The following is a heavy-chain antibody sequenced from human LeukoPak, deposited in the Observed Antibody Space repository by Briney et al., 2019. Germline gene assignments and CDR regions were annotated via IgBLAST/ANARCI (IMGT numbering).Heavy chain of an antibody. D-gene: IGHD3-16*01. V-gene: IGHV4-59*01. CDR2: IYYSGST. J-gene: IGHJ5*02. Sequence: PSETLSLTCTVSGGSFSSYYWSWIRQPPGKGLEWIGYIYYSGSTNYNPSLKSRVTISVDTSKNQFSLKLSSVTAADTAVYYCARSTSGSYVWGPTRNWFDPWGQGTLVTVSS. CDR3: ARSTSGSYVWGPTRNWFDP. CDR1: GGSFSSYY.